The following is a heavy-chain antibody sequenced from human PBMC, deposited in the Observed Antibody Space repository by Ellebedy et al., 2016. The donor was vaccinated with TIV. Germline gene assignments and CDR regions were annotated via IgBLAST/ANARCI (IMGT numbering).Heavy chain of an antibody. J-gene: IGHJ4*02. CDR1: GFTFDDYA. D-gene: IGHD3-22*01. CDR2: ISWNSGSI. CDR3: AKGYYYDSSGLFDY. V-gene: IGHV3-9*03. Sequence: SLKISCAASGFTFDDYAMHWVRQAPGKGLEWVSGISWNSGSIGYADSVKGRFTISRDNAKNSLYLQMNSLRAEDMALYYCAKGYYYDSSGLFDYWGQGTLVTVSS.